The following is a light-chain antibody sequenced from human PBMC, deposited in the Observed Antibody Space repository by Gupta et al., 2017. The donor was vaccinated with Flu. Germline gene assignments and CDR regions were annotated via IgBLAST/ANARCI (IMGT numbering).Light chain of an antibody. CDR3: QQYYRYPWT. V-gene: IGKV1-5*03. CDR1: RSIANW. J-gene: IGKJ1*01. CDR2: KAT. Sequence: DIQMTQSPSTLSASVGDRVTITCRASRSIANWLAWFQQKPETAPKVLISKATELKSGIPSRFSGSGSETEFTLTINNVQPDDFATYYCQQYYRYPWTFGQGTKVDIK.